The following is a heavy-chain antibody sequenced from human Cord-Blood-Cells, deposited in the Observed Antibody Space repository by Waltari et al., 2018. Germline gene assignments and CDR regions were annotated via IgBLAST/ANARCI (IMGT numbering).Heavy chain of an antibody. Sequence: QVQLVQSAAEVKKLGASVKVSCNASGYTLNGHNMHWMRQAPGQGLEWMGGINPNSGGTNYAQKFQGRVTMTRDTSISTAYMELSRLRSDDTAVYYCARDRIWGYDAFDIWGQGTMVTVSS. J-gene: IGHJ3*02. D-gene: IGHD3-10*01. CDR2: INPNSGGT. V-gene: IGHV1-2*02. CDR3: ARDRIWGYDAFDI. CDR1: GYTLNGHN.